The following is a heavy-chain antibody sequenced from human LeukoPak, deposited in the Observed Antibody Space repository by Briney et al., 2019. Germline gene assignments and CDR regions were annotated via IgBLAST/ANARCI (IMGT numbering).Heavy chain of an antibody. CDR1: GFTFSRHA. Sequence: PGGSLRLSCSASGFTFSRHAMHWVRQAPGKGLEWVAGISDDARNEYYEDSVKGRFSISRDNSNNALILRMNSLRLEDTAVYYCARQGNALFYHYHYLHVWGTGTTVTVSS. V-gene: IGHV3-30*01. CDR2: ISDDARNE. CDR3: ARQGNALFYHYHYLHV. J-gene: IGHJ6*03.